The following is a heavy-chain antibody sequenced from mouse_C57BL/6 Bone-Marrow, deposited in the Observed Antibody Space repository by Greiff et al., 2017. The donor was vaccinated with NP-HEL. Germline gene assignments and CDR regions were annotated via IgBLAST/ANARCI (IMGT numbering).Heavy chain of an antibody. D-gene: IGHD1-1*01. CDR2: IYPGDGDT. CDR3: ARGDYGSSRFGYAMDY. Sequence: QVQLQQPGTELVKPGASVKLSCKASGYTFTSYWMHWVKQRPGQGLEWIGQIYPGDGDTKYNGKFKGKATLTADKSSSTAYMQVSSLTSEDSAVYFCARGDYGSSRFGYAMDYWGQGTSVTVSS. V-gene: IGHV1-53*01. J-gene: IGHJ4*01. CDR1: GYTFTSYW.